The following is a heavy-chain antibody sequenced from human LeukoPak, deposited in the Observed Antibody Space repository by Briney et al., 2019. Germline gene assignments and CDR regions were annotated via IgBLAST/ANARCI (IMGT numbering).Heavy chain of an antibody. D-gene: IGHD4-11*01. V-gene: IGHV3-33*01. CDR1: GFTFSSYG. J-gene: IGHJ6*02. CDR3: ARDDETYSNYMGYYYYGMDV. Sequence: PGGSLRLSCAASGFTFSSYGMHWVRQAPGKGLEWVAVIWYDGSNKYYADSVKGRFTISRDNSKNTLYLQMNSLRAEDTAVYYCARDDETYSNYMGYYYYGMDVWGQGTTVTVS. CDR2: IWYDGSNK.